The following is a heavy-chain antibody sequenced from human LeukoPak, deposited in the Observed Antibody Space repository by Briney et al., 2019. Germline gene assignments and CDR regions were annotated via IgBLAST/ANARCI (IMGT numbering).Heavy chain of an antibody. J-gene: IGHJ4*02. Sequence: GGSLRLSCAASGFTFSTYAMSWVRQAPGKGLEWVANIKQDGSVKNYVDSMEGRFIISRDNAKNLLYLQMNSLGAEDTAVYYCVRTSRSISSDYWGQGTQVTVSS. D-gene: IGHD3-3*02. CDR1: GFTFSTYA. CDR3: VRTSRSISSDY. CDR2: IKQDGSVK. V-gene: IGHV3-7*01.